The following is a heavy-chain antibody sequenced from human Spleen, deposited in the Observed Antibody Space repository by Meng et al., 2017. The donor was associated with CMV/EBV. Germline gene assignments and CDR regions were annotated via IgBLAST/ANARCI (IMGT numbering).Heavy chain of an antibody. CDR2: IHPHRGDT. J-gene: IGHJ4*02. D-gene: IGHD7-27*01. CDR1: GYTFTAHY. Sequence: ASVKVSCKASGYTFTAHYFHWVRQDPGQGLEWMGWIHPHRGDTNYAQQFQGRVTLTRDTSINTCYMELTRLTSDDTAVYYCARDNNWGPDYWGQGTLVTVSS. V-gene: IGHV1-2*02. CDR3: ARDNNWGPDY.